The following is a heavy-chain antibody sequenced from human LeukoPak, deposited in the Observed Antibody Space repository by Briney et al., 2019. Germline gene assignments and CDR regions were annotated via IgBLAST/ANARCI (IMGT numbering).Heavy chain of an antibody. CDR1: GVSISNYY. CDR2: INHSGST. J-gene: IGHJ5*02. Sequence: SETLSLTCTVSGVSISNYYWSWIRQPPGKGLEWIGEINHSGSTNYNPSLKSRVTISVDTSKNQFSLKLSSVTAADTAVYYCARGGIWFGSIVGGHNWFDPWGQGTLVTVSS. CDR3: ARGGIWFGSIVGGHNWFDP. D-gene: IGHD3-10*01. V-gene: IGHV4-34*01.